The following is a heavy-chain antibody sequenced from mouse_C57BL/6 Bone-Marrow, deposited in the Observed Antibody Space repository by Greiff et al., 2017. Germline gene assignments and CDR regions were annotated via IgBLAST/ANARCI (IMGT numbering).Heavy chain of an antibody. CDR3: AITDGYYVKCAY. V-gene: IGHV1-74*01. CDR1: GYTFTSYW. D-gene: IGHD2-3*01. Sequence: QVQLQQSGAELVKPGASVKVSCKASGYTFTSYWMHWVKQRPGQGLEWIGRIHPSDSDTNSNQKFKGKATLTVDKSSSTAYMQLSSLTSEDSAVYYCAITDGYYVKCAYWGQGTLVTVSA. J-gene: IGHJ3*01. CDR2: IHPSDSDT.